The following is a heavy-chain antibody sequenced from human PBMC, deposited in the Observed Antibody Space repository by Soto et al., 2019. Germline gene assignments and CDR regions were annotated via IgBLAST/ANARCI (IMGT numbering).Heavy chain of an antibody. D-gene: IGHD3-16*01. Sequence: EVLLLESGGGLVQPGGSRRLSCAASGFIFSSYAMNWVRQAPGKGPECVSGISGNGGTTNYANSVAGRFTISRANSKSMGYLQMNSRRVEATAVYYCSKDRDWYYYDYTAHYETRNPFDSWGQGPLVNVSS. CDR2: ISGNGGTT. J-gene: IGHJ4*02. CDR1: GFIFSSYA. CDR3: SKDRDWYYYDYTAHYETRNPFDS. V-gene: IGHV3-23*01.